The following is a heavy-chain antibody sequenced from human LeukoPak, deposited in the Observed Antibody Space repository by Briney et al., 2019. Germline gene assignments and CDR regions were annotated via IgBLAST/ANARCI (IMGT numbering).Heavy chain of an antibody. CDR1: GYTFTSYY. CDR3: ARPPTLGHAFDI. V-gene: IGHV1-46*03. Sequence: EASVKVSCKASGYTFTSYYMHWVRQAPGQGLEWMGIINPSGGSTSYAQKFRGRVTMTRDTSTSTVYMELSSLRSEDTAVYYCARPPTLGHAFDIWGQGTMVTVSS. J-gene: IGHJ3*02. CDR2: INPSGGST.